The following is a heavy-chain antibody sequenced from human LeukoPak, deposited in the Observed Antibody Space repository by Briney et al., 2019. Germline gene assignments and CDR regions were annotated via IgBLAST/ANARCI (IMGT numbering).Heavy chain of an antibody. V-gene: IGHV3-9*01. D-gene: IGHD2-15*01. CDR1: GFTFGDYA. J-gene: IGHJ4*02. Sequence: GRSLRLSCAASGFTFGDYAMFWVRQAPGKGLEWVSGVSWSSESIGYADSVKGRFTISRDNAKKSLYLQMHSLRSEDTALYYCAKGLAGVKGYQYYFDYWGQGTLVTVSS. CDR2: VSWSSESI. CDR3: AKGLAGVKGYQYYFDY.